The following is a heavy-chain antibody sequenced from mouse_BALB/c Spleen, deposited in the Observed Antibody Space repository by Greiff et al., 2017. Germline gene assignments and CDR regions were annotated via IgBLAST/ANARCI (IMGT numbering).Heavy chain of an antibody. J-gene: IGHJ4*01. CDR3: ARGGVRLLDY. D-gene: IGHD2-14*01. Sequence: QVQLQQSGAELVRPGTSVKVSCKASGYAFTNYLIEWVKQRPGQGLEWIGVINPGSGGTNYNEKFKGKATLTADKSSSTAYMQLSSLTSDDSAVYFCARGGVRLLDYWGQGTSVTVSS. V-gene: IGHV1-54*01. CDR2: INPGSGGT. CDR1: GYAFTNYL.